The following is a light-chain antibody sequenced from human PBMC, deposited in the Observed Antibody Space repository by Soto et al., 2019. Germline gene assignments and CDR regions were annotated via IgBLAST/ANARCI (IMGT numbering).Light chain of an antibody. CDR1: QSINSG. J-gene: IGKJ5*01. V-gene: IGKV1-5*03. CDR3: QQYEIYPIT. Sequence: DIQMTQSPSTLSASVGDRVTSTCRASQSINSGLAWYQQKPGKAPKLLIYKASSLESGVPSRFSGSGSGTEFTLTISSLQPDDFAAYYCQQYEIYPITFGQGTRLEIK. CDR2: KAS.